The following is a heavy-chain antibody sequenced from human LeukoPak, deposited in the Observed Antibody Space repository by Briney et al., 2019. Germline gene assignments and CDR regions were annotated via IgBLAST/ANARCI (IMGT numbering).Heavy chain of an antibody. V-gene: IGHV4-38-2*02. D-gene: IGHD3-22*01. CDR3: ARVAYYDSSGYYYQFDY. Sequence: PSETLSLTCTVSGYSISTGYFWGWIRQPPGKGLEWIGSIYRGSAYYNPSLKSRVTISVDTSKNQFSLKLSSVTAADTAVYYCARVAYYDSSGYYYQFDYWGQGTLVTVSS. J-gene: IGHJ4*02. CDR2: IYRGSA. CDR1: GYSISTGYF.